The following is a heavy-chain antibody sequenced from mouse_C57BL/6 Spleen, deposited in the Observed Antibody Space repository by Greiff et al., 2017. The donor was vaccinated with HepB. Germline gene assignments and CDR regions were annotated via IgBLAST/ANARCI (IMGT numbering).Heavy chain of an antibody. CDR1: GYAFSSSW. V-gene: IGHV1-82*01. CDR2: IYPGDGDT. J-gene: IGHJ4*01. CDR3: ARSGEAVDY. Sequence: QVQLQQSGPELVKPGASVKISCKASGYAFSSSWMNWVKQRPGKGLEWIGRIYPGDGDTNYNGKFKGKATLAADKSSSTAYMQLSSLTSEDAAVYFCARSGEAVDYWGQGTSVTVSS. D-gene: IGHD3-1*01.